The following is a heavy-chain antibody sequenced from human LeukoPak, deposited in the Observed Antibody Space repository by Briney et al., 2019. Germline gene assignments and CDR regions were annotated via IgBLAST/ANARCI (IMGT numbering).Heavy chain of an antibody. CDR3: ARARYETRIWPKSRYDYYHYMDV. CDR1: GYTFTSYT. J-gene: IGHJ6*03. D-gene: IGHD3-3*01. Sequence: ASVKVSCKASGYTFTSYTIHWVRQAPGQRLEWMGWINAGNGNTKYSQEFQDRVTITRDTSASTAYMEPSSLRSEDMAVYYCARARYETRIWPKSRYDYYHYMDVWGKGTTVTVSS. CDR2: INAGNGNT. V-gene: IGHV1-3*03.